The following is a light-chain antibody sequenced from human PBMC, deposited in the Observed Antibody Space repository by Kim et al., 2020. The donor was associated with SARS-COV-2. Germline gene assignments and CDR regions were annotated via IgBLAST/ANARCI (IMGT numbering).Light chain of an antibody. CDR1: SSNIGSNY. J-gene: IGLJ1*01. V-gene: IGLV1-47*01. CDR3: AAWDDSLSGYV. Sequence: GQRVTIFCSGSSSNIGSNYIYWYQQLPGTAPKLLIYRNNQRPSGVPDRFSGSESGTSASLAISGLRSEDEADYYCAAWDDSLSGYVFGSGTKVTVL. CDR2: RNN.